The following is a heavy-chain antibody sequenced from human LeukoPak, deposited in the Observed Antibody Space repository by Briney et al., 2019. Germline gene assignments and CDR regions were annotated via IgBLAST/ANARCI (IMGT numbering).Heavy chain of an antibody. J-gene: IGHJ4*02. CDR1: GYTFTGYY. CDR2: INPNSGGT. V-gene: IGHV1-2*02. D-gene: IGHD3-16*01. CDR3: ARDNDSRDPPHFDY. Sequence: ASVKVSCKASGYTFTGYYMHWVRQAPGQGLEWMGWINPNSGGTNYAQKFQGRVTMTRDTSTRTAYMELSSLRSEDTAVYYCARDNDSRDPPHFDYWGQGTLVTVSS.